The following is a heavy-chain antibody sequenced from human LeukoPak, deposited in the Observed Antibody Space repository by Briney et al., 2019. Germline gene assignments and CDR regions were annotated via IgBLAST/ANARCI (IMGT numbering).Heavy chain of an antibody. Sequence: GGSLRLSCAASGFAFNRYIVQWVRQAPGKGLEWVAVISYDGSNKYYADSVKGRFTISRDNSKNTLYVQMNSLRDEDTAVYYCAKDQRRESPHYLDSWGQGTLVTVSS. CDR1: GFAFNRYI. CDR3: AKDQRRESPHYLDS. CDR2: ISYDGSNK. J-gene: IGHJ4*02. V-gene: IGHV3-30-3*01.